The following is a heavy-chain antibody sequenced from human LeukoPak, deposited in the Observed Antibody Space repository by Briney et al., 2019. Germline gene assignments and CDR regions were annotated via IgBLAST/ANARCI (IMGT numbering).Heavy chain of an antibody. J-gene: IGHJ6*02. V-gene: IGHV3-48*03. CDR3: ARVERLRLGELSAPWAMDV. D-gene: IGHD3-16*02. CDR1: GFTFSSYE. CDR2: GSQSGATT. Sequence: GGSLRLSCAASGFTFSSYEIQWVRQAPGKGLEWISYGSQSGATTYFADSVKGRFIISRDNAKNSLYMQMNSLRAEDTAVYYCARVERLRLGELSAPWAMDVWGQGTTVTVSS.